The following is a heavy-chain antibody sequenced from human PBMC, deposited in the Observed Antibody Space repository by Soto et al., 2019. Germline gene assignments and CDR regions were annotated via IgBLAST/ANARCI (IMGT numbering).Heavy chain of an antibody. D-gene: IGHD5-18*01. CDR2: ISFSWTT. CDR1: GGSISGYY. J-gene: IGHJ5*02. CDR3: ARGRGYSYGLDP. Sequence: PSATLSLTCTVSGGSISGYYWSWIRQPPGEGLEWIGFISFSWTTSYSPSLKSRVAILLDTSKNQFSLSLIFVTSSDTAVYYCARGRGYSYGLDPWGQGSLVTVSS. V-gene: IGHV4-30-4*01.